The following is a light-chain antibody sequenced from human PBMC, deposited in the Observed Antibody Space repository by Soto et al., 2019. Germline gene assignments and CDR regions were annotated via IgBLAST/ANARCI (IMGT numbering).Light chain of an antibody. J-gene: IGKJ4*01. CDR2: GAS. Sequence: IRLIQSPATMALYEREIATLSCRASQSVSSNLAWYQQKPGQAPRLLIYGASTRATGIPDRFSGSGSGTDFTLTISSLQPEDFATYYCQQLNSYLPLTFAGGTKVDIK. CDR1: QSVSSN. CDR3: QQLNSYLPLT. V-gene: IGKV3D-15*02.